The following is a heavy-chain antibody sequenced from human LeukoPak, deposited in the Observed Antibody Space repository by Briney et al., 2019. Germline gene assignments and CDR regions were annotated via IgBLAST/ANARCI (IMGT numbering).Heavy chain of an antibody. CDR3: ARGGGYYWKSFVN. D-gene: IGHD5-24*01. V-gene: IGHV3-72*01. J-gene: IGHJ4*02. CDR2: SRNKAQSYTT. Sequence: GGSLRLSCAASGVTFSDPYMYWVREAPGKGLEWVARSRNKAQSYTTVYAESVKARFTISRDVSKNLLYLQMNSLKFEDTALYYCARGGGYYWKSFVNWGQGTLVTVSS. CDR1: GVTFSDPY.